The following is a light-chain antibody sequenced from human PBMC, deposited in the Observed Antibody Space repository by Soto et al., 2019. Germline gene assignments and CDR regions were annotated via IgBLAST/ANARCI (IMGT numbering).Light chain of an antibody. Sequence: EIVLTQSPGTLSLSPGERATLSCRASQSVSSSYLAWYQQKPGQAPRLLIYGASSRATGIPDRFSGSGSGTAFTLTITRLEPEAFAVYYCQQYGSSLFTFGPGTKVDIQ. J-gene: IGKJ3*01. V-gene: IGKV3-20*01. CDR3: QQYGSSLFT. CDR2: GAS. CDR1: QSVSSSY.